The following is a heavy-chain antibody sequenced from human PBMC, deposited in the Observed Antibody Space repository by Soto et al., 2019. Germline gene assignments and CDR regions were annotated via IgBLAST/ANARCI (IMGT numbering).Heavy chain of an antibody. J-gene: IGHJ6*02. CDR2: ISSSGSTI. CDR1: GCTFSSYI. Sequence: GGSIILSCASAGCTFSSYIMNSVRPAPGKGLAWVSYISSSGSTIYYADSVKGRFTISRDNAKNSLYLQMDSLRAEDTAVYYCARDPEAGSFFPYYYGMDGWGQRTTVTVSS. D-gene: IGHD6-13*01. CDR3: ARDPEAGSFFPYYYGMDG. V-gene: IGHV3-48*04.